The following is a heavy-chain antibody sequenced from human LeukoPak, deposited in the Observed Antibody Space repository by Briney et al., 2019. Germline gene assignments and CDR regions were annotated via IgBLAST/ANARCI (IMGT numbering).Heavy chain of an antibody. J-gene: IGHJ5*02. D-gene: IGHD6-13*01. V-gene: IGHV3-66*01. CDR3: ARDIPSSSNNWFDP. CDR1: GFTFSDYY. Sequence: GGSLRLSCAASGFTFSDYYMSWVRQAPGKGLEWVSVIYSGGSTYYADSMKGRFTISRDNAKNSLYLQMNSLRAEDTAVYYCARDIPSSSNNWFDPWGQGTLVTVSS. CDR2: IYSGGST.